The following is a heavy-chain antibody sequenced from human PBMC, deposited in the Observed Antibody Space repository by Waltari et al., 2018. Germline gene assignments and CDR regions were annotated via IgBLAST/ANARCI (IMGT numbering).Heavy chain of an antibody. V-gene: IGHV1-69*05. CDR1: GGTFSSYA. CDR3: ARSGWYYGSGSYPHNWFDP. J-gene: IGHJ5*02. Sequence: QVQLVQSGAEVKKPGSSVKVSCKASGGTFSSYAISWVRQAPGQGLEWMGGIIPIFGTANYAQKFQGRVTITTDESTSTAYMELSSLRSEDTAVYYCARSGWYYGSGSYPHNWFDPWGQGTLVTVSS. D-gene: IGHD3-10*01. CDR2: IIPIFGTA.